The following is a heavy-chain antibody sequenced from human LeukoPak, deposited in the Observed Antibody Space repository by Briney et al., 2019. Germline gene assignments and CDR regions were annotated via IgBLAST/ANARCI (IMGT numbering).Heavy chain of an antibody. CDR1: GFTFRTFP. CDR3: ARGAGTTVYYIDV. CDR2: IGKDGYNK. Sequence: GGSLRLSCAASGFTFRTFPMHWVRQAPGQGLQWVAVIGKDGYNKYYSDSVRGRFTISRDTSKNTLSLQMDSLTTEDTAVYYCARGAGTTVYYIDVWGKGTTVTVSS. J-gene: IGHJ6*03. V-gene: IGHV3-30*01. D-gene: IGHD1-7*01.